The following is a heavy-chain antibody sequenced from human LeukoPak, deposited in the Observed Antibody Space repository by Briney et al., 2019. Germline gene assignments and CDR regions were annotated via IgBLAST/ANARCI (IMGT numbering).Heavy chain of an antibody. J-gene: IGHJ4*02. D-gene: IGHD2/OR15-2a*01. CDR1: GRSVSISH. Sequence: SETLSLTCTVSGRSVSISHSNWARDPPGEGLECIGNVDYNGGTKYNPSLRSRVTISLDTSKNQFSLKLKFVTAADTALYYCARGFYEPFDRWGQGTLVTVSS. CDR2: VDYNGGT. CDR3: ARGFYEPFDR. V-gene: IGHV4-59*02.